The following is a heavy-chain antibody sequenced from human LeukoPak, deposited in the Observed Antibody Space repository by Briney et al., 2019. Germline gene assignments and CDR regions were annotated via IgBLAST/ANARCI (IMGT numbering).Heavy chain of an antibody. CDR2: IFYRGST. V-gene: IGHV4-59*01. CDR1: GASINSNY. J-gene: IGHJ5*02. CDR3: ARGLETITGANFDP. Sequence: SETLSLTCTVSGASINSNYWSWVRQPPGKELVWIGYIFYRGSTIYNPSLTSRVTISIDTSRRQFSLKLTSVTAADTAVYYCARGLETITGANFDPWGRGTLVTVSS. D-gene: IGHD1-14*01.